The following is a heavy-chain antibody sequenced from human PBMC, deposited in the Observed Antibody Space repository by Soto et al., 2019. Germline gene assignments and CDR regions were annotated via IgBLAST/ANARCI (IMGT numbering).Heavy chain of an antibody. V-gene: IGHV3-49*04. J-gene: IGHJ6*02. Sequence: GGSLRLSCTASGFTFGDYAMSWVRQAPGKGLEWVGFIRSKAYGGTTEYAASVKGRFTISRDDSKSIAYLQMNSLKTEDTAVYRCTGMGIAAAGLYYYYGMDVWGQGTTVTVSS. D-gene: IGHD6-13*01. CDR1: GFTFGDYA. CDR2: IRSKAYGGTT. CDR3: TGMGIAAAGLYYYYGMDV.